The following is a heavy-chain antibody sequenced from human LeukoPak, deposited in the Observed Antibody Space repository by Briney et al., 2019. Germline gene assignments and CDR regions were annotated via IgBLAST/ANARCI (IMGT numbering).Heavy chain of an antibody. CDR3: ARQIAVADYYMDV. V-gene: IGHV5-51*01. CDR2: IYPGDSDT. D-gene: IGHD6-19*01. CDR1: GYIFTSDW. Sequence: GESLKISCKVSGYIFTSDWIGWVRQMPGKGLEWMGIIYPGDSDTRYSPSFQGQVTISADKSISTAYLQWSSLKASDTAMYYCARQIAVADYYMDVWGKGTTVIVSS. J-gene: IGHJ6*03.